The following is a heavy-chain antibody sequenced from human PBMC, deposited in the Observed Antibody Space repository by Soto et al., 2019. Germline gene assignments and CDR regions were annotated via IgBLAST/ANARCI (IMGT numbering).Heavy chain of an antibody. D-gene: IGHD3-10*01. J-gene: IGHJ6*02. Sequence: PGGSPRLSCAASGFTFSSYAMSWVRQAPGKGLEWVSAISGSGGSTYYADSVKGRFTISRDNSKNTLYLQMNSLRAEDTAVYYCAKGTEASGYYYGMDVLGQGNTVTVSS. CDR2: ISGSGGST. V-gene: IGHV3-23*01. CDR1: GFTFSSYA. CDR3: AKGTEASGYYYGMDV.